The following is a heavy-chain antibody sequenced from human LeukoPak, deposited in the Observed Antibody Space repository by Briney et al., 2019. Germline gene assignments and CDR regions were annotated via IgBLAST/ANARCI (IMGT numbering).Heavy chain of an antibody. CDR2: IYTGGGT. J-gene: IGHJ4*02. V-gene: IGHV3-66*01. D-gene: IGHD2-15*01. CDR3: AGGYCSGGSCSRHFDY. Sequence: PGGSLRLSCAASGFTVSSNHMSWVRQAPGKGLEWVSVIYTGGGTYYADSVKGRFTISRDNSKNTLYLQMSSLRAEDTAVYYCAGGYCSGGSCSRHFDYWGQGTLVTVSS. CDR1: GFTVSSNH.